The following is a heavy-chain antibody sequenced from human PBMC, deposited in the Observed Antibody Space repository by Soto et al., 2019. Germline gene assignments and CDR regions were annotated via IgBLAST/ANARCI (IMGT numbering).Heavy chain of an antibody. D-gene: IGHD5-18*01. V-gene: IGHV3-23*01. J-gene: IGHJ4*01. CDR3: AKDQSYGPFRWDY. Sequence: GGSLRLSCAASGFTFSSYAMSWVRQAPGKGLEWVSAISGSGGSTYYADSVKGRFTISRDNSKNTLYLQMNSLRAEDTAVYYCAKDQSYGPFRWDYWCQEALLTISS. CDR2: ISGSGGST. CDR1: GFTFSSYA.